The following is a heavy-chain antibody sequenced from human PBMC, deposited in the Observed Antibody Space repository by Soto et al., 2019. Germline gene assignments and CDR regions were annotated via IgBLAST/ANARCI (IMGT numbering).Heavy chain of an antibody. D-gene: IGHD3-9*01. CDR3: AKTPNSRLLNS. V-gene: IGHV3-23*01. CDR2: ITGTGSST. CDR1: GFTFRNYA. J-gene: IGHJ4*02. Sequence: GGSLRLSCAVSGFTFRNYAMSWVRQAPGKGLGWVAGITGTGSSTSYSDSVRGRFTISRDNSKNTLYLLMNSLRAEDTAVYWCAKTPNSRLLNSWGQGALVTVYS.